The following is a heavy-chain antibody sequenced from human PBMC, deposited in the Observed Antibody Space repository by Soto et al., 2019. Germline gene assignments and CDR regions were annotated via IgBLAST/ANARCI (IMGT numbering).Heavy chain of an antibody. Sequence: EVQLVESGGGLVQPGGSLRLSCAASGFTFSSYSMNWVRQAPGKGLEWVSYISSSSSTINYADSVKGQFTISRDNAKNSLYLQMNSLRAEDTAVYYCARGVVVVAATMGLDYWGQGTLVTVSS. V-gene: IGHV3-48*01. CDR3: ARGVVVVAATMGLDY. CDR2: ISSSSSTI. J-gene: IGHJ4*02. CDR1: GFTFSSYS. D-gene: IGHD2-15*01.